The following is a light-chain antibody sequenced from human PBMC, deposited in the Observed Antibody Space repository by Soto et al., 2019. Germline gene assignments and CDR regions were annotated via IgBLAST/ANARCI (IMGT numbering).Light chain of an antibody. CDR3: QYLNSFPLT. J-gene: IGKJ4*01. Sequence: DNTMNQSLSSLSASVGDRITITCRASQGISSWLAWYQQKPGKAPKLLIYIASTLQGGVPSRFSGSGSGTDFSLTISSLQPEDVATYYCQYLNSFPLTFCGGTMVDIK. CDR1: QGISSW. CDR2: IAS. V-gene: IGKV1-12*01.